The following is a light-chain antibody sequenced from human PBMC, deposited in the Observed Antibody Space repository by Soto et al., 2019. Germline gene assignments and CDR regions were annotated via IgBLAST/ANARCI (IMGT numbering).Light chain of an antibody. CDR3: LSADSSGTYVV. CDR1: SSNIGSNT. V-gene: IGLV1-44*01. Sequence: QSVLTQPPSASGTPGQSVTISCSGSSSNIGSNTVNWYQQLPGTTPNLLIYNNNQRPSGVPDRFSGSKSGTSASLAISGVQSEDEADYYCLSADSSGTYVVFGGGTKLTVL. CDR2: NNN. J-gene: IGLJ2*01.